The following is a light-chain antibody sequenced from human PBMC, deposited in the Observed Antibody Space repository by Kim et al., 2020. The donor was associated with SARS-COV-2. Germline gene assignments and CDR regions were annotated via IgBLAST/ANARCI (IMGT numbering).Light chain of an antibody. Sequence: EIVMTQSPATLSVSPGERATLSCRASQSVSSNLAWYQQKPGQAPRLLIYGVSTRATGIPARFSGSGSGTEFTLTISSLQSEDFAVYYCQQYNNWPPRTTFGGGTKVDIK. CDR3: QQYNNWPPRTT. CDR1: QSVSSN. J-gene: IGKJ4*01. CDR2: GVS. V-gene: IGKV3-15*01.